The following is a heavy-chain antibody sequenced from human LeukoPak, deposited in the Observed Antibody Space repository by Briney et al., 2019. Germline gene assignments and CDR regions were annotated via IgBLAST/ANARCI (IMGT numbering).Heavy chain of an antibody. CDR2: ISGSGGST. CDR1: GFTFSFHA. D-gene: IGHD5-18*01. Sequence: GGSLRLSCAASGFTFSFHAMSWVRQAPGKGLERVSAISGSGGSTNYADSVKGRFTISRDNSKNTLYLQMNSLRAEDTAVYYCAKEDIAMVNFAFAFCGQGTMVTVSS. CDR3: AKEDIAMVNFAFAF. J-gene: IGHJ3*01. V-gene: IGHV3-23*01.